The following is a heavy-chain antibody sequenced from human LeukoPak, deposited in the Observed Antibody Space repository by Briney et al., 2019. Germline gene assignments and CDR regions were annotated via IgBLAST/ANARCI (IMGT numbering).Heavy chain of an antibody. CDR3: ARHRFGMVRRSGRRAGYMDV. D-gene: IGHD3-10*01. CDR1: GGSISSYY. J-gene: IGHJ6*03. CDR2: IYYSGST. V-gene: IGHV4-59*04. Sequence: SETLSLTCTVSGGSISSYYWSWIRQPPGKGLEWIGSIYYSGSTYYNPSLKSRVTISVDTSKNQFSLKLSSVTAADTAVYYCARHRFGMVRRSGRRAGYMDVWGKGTTVTISS.